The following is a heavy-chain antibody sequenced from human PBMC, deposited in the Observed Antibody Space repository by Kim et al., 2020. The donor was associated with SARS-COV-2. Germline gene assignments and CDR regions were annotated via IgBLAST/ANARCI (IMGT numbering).Heavy chain of an antibody. D-gene: IGHD3-3*01. Sequence: ASVKVSCKASGYTFTGYYIRWVRQAPGQGLEWMGWINPNSGDTNYAQKLQGRVTMTRDTSTSTAYMELSRLRSDDTAVYYCARDPIYDVWSGYPFDFW. V-gene: IGHV1-2*02. CDR3: ARDPIYDVWSGYPFDF. CDR2: INPNSGDT. CDR1: GYTFTGYY. J-gene: IGHJ4*01.